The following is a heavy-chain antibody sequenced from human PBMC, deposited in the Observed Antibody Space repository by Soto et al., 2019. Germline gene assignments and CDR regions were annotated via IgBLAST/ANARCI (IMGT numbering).Heavy chain of an antibody. CDR1: GFSFSIYA. J-gene: IGHJ4*02. Sequence: GGSLRLACAASGFSFSIYAMTWVRQAPGKGLEWVSAISGSGGSTYYADSVKGRFTISRDNSKNTLYLQMNSLRAEDTAVYYCAKDPLWELYYFDYWGQGTLVTVSS. D-gene: IGHD1-26*01. V-gene: IGHV3-23*01. CDR3: AKDPLWELYYFDY. CDR2: ISGSGGST.